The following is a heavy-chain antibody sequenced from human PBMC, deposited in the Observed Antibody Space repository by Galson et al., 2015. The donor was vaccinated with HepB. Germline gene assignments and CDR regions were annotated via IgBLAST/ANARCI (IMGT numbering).Heavy chain of an antibody. V-gene: IGHV1-18*04. Sequence: SVKVSCKASGYSFINFGINWVRQAPGQGLEWMGWISPYNGKTNYAQKFQDRVTLTTDTSTTTASMELRNLRSDDTAFYYCARLPTIPLTGIWRWFDPWGQGTLVTVST. J-gene: IGHJ5*02. CDR1: GYSFINFG. CDR2: ISPYNGKT. D-gene: IGHD7-27*01. CDR3: ARLPTIPLTGIWRWFDP.